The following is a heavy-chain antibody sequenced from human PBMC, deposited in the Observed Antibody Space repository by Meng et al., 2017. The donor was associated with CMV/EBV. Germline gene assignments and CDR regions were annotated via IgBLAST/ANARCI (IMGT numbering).Heavy chain of an antibody. D-gene: IGHD6-6*01. CDR3: ARSIAARPYRYNWFDP. J-gene: IGHJ5*02. CDR1: GGSISSSSYY. CDR2: IYYSGST. V-gene: IGHV4-39*07. Sequence: LQLQESGPGRVKPSETLSLTCTVLGGSISSSSYYWGWIRQPPGKGLEWIGSIYYSGSTYYNPSLKSRVTISVDTSKNQFSLKLSSVTAADTAVYYCARSIAARPYRYNWFDPWGQGTLVTVSS.